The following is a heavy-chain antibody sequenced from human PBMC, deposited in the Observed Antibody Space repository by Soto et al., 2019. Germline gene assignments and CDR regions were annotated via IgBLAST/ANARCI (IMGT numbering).Heavy chain of an antibody. CDR2: ISSSSSYI. CDR3: ARDKTGTMFADY. Sequence: GGSLRLSCAASGFTFSSYSMNWVRQAPGKGLEWVSSISSSSSYIYYADSVKGRFTISRDNAKNSLYLQMNSLRAEDTAAYYCARDKTGTMFADYWGQGTLVTVSS. CDR1: GFTFSSYS. D-gene: IGHD1-1*01. J-gene: IGHJ4*02. V-gene: IGHV3-21*01.